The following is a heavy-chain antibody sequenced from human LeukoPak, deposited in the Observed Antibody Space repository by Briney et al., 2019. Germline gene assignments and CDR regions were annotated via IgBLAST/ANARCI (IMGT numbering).Heavy chain of an antibody. V-gene: IGHV1-2*02. Sequence: ASVHVSCKASGYTFTDHYMHWMRQAPGQGLEWMGWINPNSGGTNYAQNFQGRVTMTRDTSISTAYMELTWLRSDDSAVYYCARVAVVPAWGQGTRVTVSS. CDR1: GYTFTDHY. CDR2: INPNSGGT. J-gene: IGHJ5*02. D-gene: IGHD2-15*01. CDR3: ARVAVVPA.